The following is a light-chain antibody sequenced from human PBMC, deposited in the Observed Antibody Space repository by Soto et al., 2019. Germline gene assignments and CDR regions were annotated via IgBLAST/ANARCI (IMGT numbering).Light chain of an antibody. Sequence: DDQMTQSPSTLSVSVGDRVTITCRASQTISSWLAWYQQKPGKAPKLLIYKASTLKSGVPSRFSGSGSGTEFTLTISCLQPDDLPTYCCQPYYPFWPSGEGTKVDI. CDR3: QPYYPFWP. CDR2: KAS. V-gene: IGKV1-5*03. J-gene: IGKJ1*01. CDR1: QTISSW.